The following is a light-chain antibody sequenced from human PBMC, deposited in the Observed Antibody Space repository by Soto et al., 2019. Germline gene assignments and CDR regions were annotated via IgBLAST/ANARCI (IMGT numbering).Light chain of an antibody. CDR3: HQRNSWPRST. V-gene: IGKV3-11*01. CDR2: DIY. Sequence: DIELTQSPATLSLSAGERATLSCRASQTVSNYLAWYQQKAGQSPRLLIYDIYNRATGIPARFSGSGSGTDFTLTISSLEPEDSAVYYCHQRNSWPRSTFGQGTRLEIK. J-gene: IGKJ2*02. CDR1: QTVSNY.